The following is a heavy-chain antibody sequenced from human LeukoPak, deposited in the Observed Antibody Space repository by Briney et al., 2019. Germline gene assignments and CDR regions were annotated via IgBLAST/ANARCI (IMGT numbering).Heavy chain of an antibody. CDR1: GFTFTGYY. D-gene: IGHD3-10*01. CDR2: INPNSGGT. Sequence: ASVKASCKTSGFTFTGYYIHWVRQAPGQGLEWMGWINPNSGGTNYAQKFQGRVTMTRDTSISTAYMELSRLRSDDPAVYYCARDHGSGSYNYFDYWGQGTLVTVSS. V-gene: IGHV1-2*02. J-gene: IGHJ4*02. CDR3: ARDHGSGSYNYFDY.